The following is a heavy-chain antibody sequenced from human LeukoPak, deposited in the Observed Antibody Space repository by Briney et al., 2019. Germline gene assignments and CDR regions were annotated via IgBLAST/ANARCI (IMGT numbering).Heavy chain of an antibody. CDR3: AKRPSTYCSDGGCYFNY. J-gene: IGHJ4*02. V-gene: IGHV3-23*01. CDR2: ISGSGTNT. D-gene: IGHD2-15*01. Sequence: GGSLRLSCAASGYSFSSYAMSWVRHAPGKGLEWVSSISGSGTNTYYADSVKGRFTISRDRTKDTLYLQMNTLRAEDTAVYYCAKRPSTYCSDGGCYFNYWGQGTLVTVSS. CDR1: GYSFSSYA.